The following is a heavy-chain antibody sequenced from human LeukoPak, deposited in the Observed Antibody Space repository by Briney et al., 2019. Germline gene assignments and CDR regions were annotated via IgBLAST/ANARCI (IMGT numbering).Heavy chain of an antibody. CDR1: GGTFLSHT. D-gene: IGHD3-10*01. Sequence: ASVKVSCKTSGGTFLSHTFSWVRQAPGKGLEWMGKITPVIETANYAQTLQGRVSIYADKSTTTVYMDLSGLRPDDTAVYYCARVNLRGSNYNWFDPWGPGTRVTVSS. CDR2: ITPVIETA. V-gene: IGHV1-69*08. CDR3: ARVNLRGSNYNWFDP. J-gene: IGHJ5*02.